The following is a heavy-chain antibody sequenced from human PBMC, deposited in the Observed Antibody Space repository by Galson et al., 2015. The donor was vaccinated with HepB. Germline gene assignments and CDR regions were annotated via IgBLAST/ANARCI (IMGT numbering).Heavy chain of an antibody. CDR1: GFTFSSYS. V-gene: IGHV3-23*01. D-gene: IGHD2-15*01. CDR2: LTGSGDAT. CDR3: AKGRGYFDY. Sequence: SLRLSCAASGFTFSSYSMYWVRQAPGKGLEWVSSLTGSGDATYYADSVKGRFTMSRDNSKNMLYLLMNGLRVEDTAVYYCAKGRGYFDYWGQGTLITVSS. J-gene: IGHJ4*02.